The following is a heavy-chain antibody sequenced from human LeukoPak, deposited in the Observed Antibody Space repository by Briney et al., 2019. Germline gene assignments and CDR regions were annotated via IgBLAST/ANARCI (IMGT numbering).Heavy chain of an antibody. CDR3: ARRDISSGWSFDY. J-gene: IGHJ4*02. Sequence: SETLSLTCTVSGGSISNYHWSWIRQPAGKGLEWIGQIHTSGSTNYNPPLKSRVTMSIDTPENQLSLTIRSVTAADTAVYYCARRDISSGWSFDYWGQGALVTVSS. D-gene: IGHD6-19*01. V-gene: IGHV4-4*07. CDR1: GGSISNYH. CDR2: IHTSGST.